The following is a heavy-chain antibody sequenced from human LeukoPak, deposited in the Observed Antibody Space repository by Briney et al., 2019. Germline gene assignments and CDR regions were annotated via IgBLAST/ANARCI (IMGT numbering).Heavy chain of an antibody. D-gene: IGHD5-24*01. CDR3: ARDRWGMDV. CDR1: GFTFSSYA. V-gene: IGHV3-33*08. J-gene: IGHJ6*02. Sequence: GRSLRLSCAASGFTFSSYAMHWVRQAPGKGLEWVAVIWYDGSNKYYADSVKGRFTISRDNSKNTLYLQMNSLRAEDTAVYYCARDRWGMDVWGQGTTVTVSS. CDR2: IWYDGSNK.